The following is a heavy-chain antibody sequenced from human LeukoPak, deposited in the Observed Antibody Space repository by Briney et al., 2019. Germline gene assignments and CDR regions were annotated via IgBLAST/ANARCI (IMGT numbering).Heavy chain of an antibody. Sequence: PSEALSLTCTVSGGSISSSSYYWGWIRQPPGKGLEWIGSMYYSGSTYYNPSLKSRVTISVDTSKNQFSLKLSSVTAADTAVYYCARAGIAAPSVYYYYYGMDVWGQGTTVTVSS. D-gene: IGHD6-13*01. CDR1: GGSISSSSYY. J-gene: IGHJ6*02. CDR2: MYYSGST. CDR3: ARAGIAAPSVYYYYYGMDV. V-gene: IGHV4-39*07.